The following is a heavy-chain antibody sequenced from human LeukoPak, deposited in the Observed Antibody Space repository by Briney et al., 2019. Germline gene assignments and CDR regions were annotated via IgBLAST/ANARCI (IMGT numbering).Heavy chain of an antibody. CDR1: GYTFTSYY. CDR2: INPSGGST. V-gene: IGHV1-46*01. CDR3: ARCHDYGDYVSGYFDL. D-gene: IGHD4-17*01. Sequence: ASVKVSCKASGYTFTSYYMHWVRQAPGQGLEWVGIINPSGGSTSYAQKFQGRVTMTRDTSTSTAYMELRSLRSDDTAVYYCARCHDYGDYVSGYFDLWGRGTLVTVSS. J-gene: IGHJ2*01.